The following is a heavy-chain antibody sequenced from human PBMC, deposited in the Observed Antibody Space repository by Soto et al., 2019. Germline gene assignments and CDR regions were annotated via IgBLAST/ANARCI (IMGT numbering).Heavy chain of an antibody. CDR1: GGTFSSYA. CDR2: IIPIFGTA. J-gene: IGHJ6*02. CDR3: ARAGGLSAYYYYYGMDV. V-gene: IGHV1-69*01. D-gene: IGHD3-16*02. Sequence: ASVKVSCKASGGTFSSYAISWVRQAPGQGLEWMGGIIPIFGTANYAQKFQGRVTITADESTSTAYMELSSLRSEDTAVYYCARAGGLSAYYYYYGMDVWGQGTTVTVSS.